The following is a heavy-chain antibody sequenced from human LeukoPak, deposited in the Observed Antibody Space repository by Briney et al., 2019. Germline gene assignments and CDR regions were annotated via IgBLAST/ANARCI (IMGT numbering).Heavy chain of an antibody. CDR1: GGSISSYY. Sequence: KASETLSLTCTVSGGSISSYYWSWIRQPPGKGLEWIGNTYYSGSTNYNPSLKSRVTISVDTSKNQFSLNLRPVTAAHTAVFYCARVHRLVPGPFHIWGQGTMVIVSS. V-gene: IGHV4-59*01. CDR3: ARVHRLVPGPFHI. J-gene: IGHJ3*02. CDR2: TYYSGST. D-gene: IGHD6-6*01.